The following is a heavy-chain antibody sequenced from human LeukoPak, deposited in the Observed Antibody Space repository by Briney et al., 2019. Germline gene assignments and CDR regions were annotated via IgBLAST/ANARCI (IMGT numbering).Heavy chain of an antibody. D-gene: IGHD2-2*01. CDR3: ARVAVVPAAYFNY. V-gene: IGHV3-74*01. CDR1: GFTFSSYW. J-gene: IGHJ4*02. CDR2: INSDGSST. Sequence: PGGSLRLSCAASGFTFSSYWMHWVRQAPGKGLGWVSRINSDGSSTIYADSVKGRFTISRDNAKNTLYLQMNSLRAEDTAVYYCARVAVVPAAYFNYWGQGTLVTVSS.